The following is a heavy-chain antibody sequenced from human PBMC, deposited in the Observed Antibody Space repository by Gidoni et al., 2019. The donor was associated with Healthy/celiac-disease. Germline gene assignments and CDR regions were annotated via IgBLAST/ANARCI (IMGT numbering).Heavy chain of an antibody. CDR2: IKSKTDGGTT. J-gene: IGHJ6*02. Sequence: EVQLVESGGCLVKPGGSLRLSCAASGFTFSNAWMSWVRQAPGKGLEWVGRIKSKTDGGTTDYAAPVKGRFTISRDDSKNTLYLQMNSLKTEDTAVYYCTTTTVTKLTYYYGMDVWGQGTTVTVSS. D-gene: IGHD4-17*01. CDR1: GFTFSNAW. CDR3: TTTTVTKLTYYYGMDV. V-gene: IGHV3-15*01.